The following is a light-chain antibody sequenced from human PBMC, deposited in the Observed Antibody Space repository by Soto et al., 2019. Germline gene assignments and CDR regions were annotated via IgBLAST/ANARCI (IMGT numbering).Light chain of an antibody. J-gene: IGKJ1*01. CDR1: QSVSSR. CDR2: GAS. V-gene: IGKV3-20*01. CDR3: QQYGSSPRT. Sequence: EIWVTPNTRTLFLSPGERGTLSSRASQSVSSRLAWYQQKPGQAPRLLIYGASSRATGIPDRFSGSGSGTDFTLTISRLEPEDFAVYYCQQYGSSPRTFGQGTTGDIK.